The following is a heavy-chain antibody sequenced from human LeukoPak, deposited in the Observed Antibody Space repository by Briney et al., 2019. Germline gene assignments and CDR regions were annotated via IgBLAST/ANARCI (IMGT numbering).Heavy chain of an antibody. CDR2: IIPILGIA. CDR1: GGTFSSYA. Sequence: SVTVSCTASGGTFSSYAISWVRPAPGQGLEWVGRIIPILGIANYAQKFQGRVTMTRNTSISTAYMELSSLRSEDTAVYYCARGLEVSSSGWYYFDYWGQGTLVTVSS. V-gene: IGHV1-69*04. CDR3: ARGLEVSSSGWYYFDY. J-gene: IGHJ4*02. D-gene: IGHD6-19*01.